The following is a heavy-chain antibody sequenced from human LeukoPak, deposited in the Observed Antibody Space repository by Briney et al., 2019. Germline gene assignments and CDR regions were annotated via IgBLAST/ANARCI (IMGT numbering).Heavy chain of an antibody. Sequence: GGSLRLSCAASGFTFSSYAMSWVRQAPGKGLEWVSAISGTGSGTYYADSVKGRFTISRDNSKNALYLQKNSLRAEDTALYYCAKDHSNWYFDLWGRGTLLTVSS. CDR2: ISGTGSGT. J-gene: IGHJ2*01. CDR3: AKDHSNWYFDL. CDR1: GFTFSSYA. V-gene: IGHV3-23*01.